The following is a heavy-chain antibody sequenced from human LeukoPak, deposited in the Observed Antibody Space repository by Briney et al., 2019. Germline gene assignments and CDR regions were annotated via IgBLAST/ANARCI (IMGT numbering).Heavy chain of an antibody. Sequence: GESLKISCKGSGYSFTSYWIGWVRQMPGKGLEWMGIIYPGDFDTRYSPSFQGQVTISADKSISTAYLQWSSLKASDTAMYYCARQYSSSWYGGAFDIWGQGTMVTVSS. CDR3: ARQYSSSWYGGAFDI. J-gene: IGHJ3*02. CDR2: IYPGDFDT. CDR1: GYSFTSYW. V-gene: IGHV5-51*01. D-gene: IGHD6-13*01.